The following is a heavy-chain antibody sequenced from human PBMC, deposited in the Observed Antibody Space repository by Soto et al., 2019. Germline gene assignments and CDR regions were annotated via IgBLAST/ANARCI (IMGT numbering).Heavy chain of an antibody. J-gene: IGHJ4*02. Sequence: PGGSLRLSCAASRFTFSRSAMHWVRQAPGKGLEWVGRIRSKANNYATAYAASVKGRFSISRDDSKNTAYLQMNSLKSEDTAVYYCTRLYSSGFDYWGQGALVTVS. CDR2: IRSKANNYAT. CDR3: TRLYSSGFDY. CDR1: RFTFSRSA. V-gene: IGHV3-73*01. D-gene: IGHD6-25*01.